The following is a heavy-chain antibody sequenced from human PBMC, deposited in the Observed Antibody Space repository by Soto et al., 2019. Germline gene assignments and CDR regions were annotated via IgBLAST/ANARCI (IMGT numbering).Heavy chain of an antibody. D-gene: IGHD3-10*01. CDR2: FYYSWSS. CDR3: ASSFMVPVDFFDY. CDR1: NGSLSSNY. Sequence: PSETLSLTFTVYNGSLSSNYWSWIRPSPGKGQEWIANFYYSWSSNYNPSLKSRVCLSVDRSKNHSTLKLSSVTDAETGVYFRASSFMVPVDFFDYCGKGTLVTVS. J-gene: IGHJ4*02. V-gene: IGHV4-59*01.